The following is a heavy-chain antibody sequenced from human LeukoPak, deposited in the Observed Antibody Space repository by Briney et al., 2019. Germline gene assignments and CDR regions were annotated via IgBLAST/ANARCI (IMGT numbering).Heavy chain of an antibody. Sequence: GGSLRLSCAASGFTFSSSAMNWVRQAPGKGLVWVSRINSDGSSPRYADSVKGRFTISRDNAKNTLYLQMNSLGADDTAVYYCARGVPGPEYWGQGTLVTVSS. CDR2: INSDGSSP. J-gene: IGHJ4*02. CDR1: GFTFSSSA. CDR3: ARGVPGPEY. V-gene: IGHV3-74*01. D-gene: IGHD3-10*02.